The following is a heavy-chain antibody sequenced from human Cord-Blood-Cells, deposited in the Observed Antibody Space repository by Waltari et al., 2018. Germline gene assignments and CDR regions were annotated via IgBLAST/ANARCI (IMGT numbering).Heavy chain of an antibody. Sequence: QLQLQESGPGLVKPSEPMSLPCTVSGGSISSSSYYWGWIRQPPGKGLEWIGSIYYSGSTYYNPSLKSRVTISVDTSKNQFSLKLSSVTAADTAVYYCARVGFGSRAWFDPWGQGTLVTVSS. V-gene: IGHV4-39*07. CDR2: IYYSGST. CDR1: GGSISSSSYY. D-gene: IGHD3-16*01. J-gene: IGHJ5*02. CDR3: ARVGFGSRAWFDP.